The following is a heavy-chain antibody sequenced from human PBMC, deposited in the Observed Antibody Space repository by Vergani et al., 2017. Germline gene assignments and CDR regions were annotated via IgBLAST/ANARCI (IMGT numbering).Heavy chain of an antibody. CDR2: ISAYNGNT. D-gene: IGHD3-22*01. V-gene: IGHV1-18*01. J-gene: IGHJ3*02. CDR3: ARKYYYDSSGPWAFDI. CDR1: GYTFTSYG. Sequence: QVQLVQSGAEVKKPGASVKVSCKASGYTFTSYGISWVRQAPGQGLEWMGWISAYNGNTNYAQKLQCRVTMTTDTSTSTAYMELRSLRSDDTAVYYWARKYYYDSSGPWAFDIWGQGTMVTVSS.